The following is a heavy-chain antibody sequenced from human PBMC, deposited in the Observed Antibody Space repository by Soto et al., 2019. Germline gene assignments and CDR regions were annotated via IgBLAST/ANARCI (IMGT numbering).Heavy chain of an antibody. CDR1: GYTFTHYY. Sequence: QVQLVQSGAEVKKSGASVKISCKASGYTFTHYYMHWVRQAPVQGLEWVGRINPSGGSTSYAQKLQGRVTVTSDPPTGTVYLELSSLRSEDTAVYYCAKVLLLYFYFVSWCQGTLITVSS. V-gene: IGHV1-46*04. D-gene: IGHD3-9*01. CDR2: INPSGGST. CDR3: AKVLLLYFYFVS. J-gene: IGHJ4*02.